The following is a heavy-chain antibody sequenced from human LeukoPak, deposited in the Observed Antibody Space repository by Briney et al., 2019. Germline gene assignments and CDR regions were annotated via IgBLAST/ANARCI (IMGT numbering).Heavy chain of an antibody. CDR1: GGSISNYY. J-gene: IGHJ4*02. Sequence: PSETLSLTCTVSGGSISNYYWSWIRQPPGKGLEYIGYINYSGSTNYSPSLKSRVTISVDRSKNQFSLKVSSVTAADTAVYYCARSEMGGYTFDHWGQGTLVTVSS. CDR3: ARSEMGGYTFDH. V-gene: IGHV4-59*01. D-gene: IGHD5-24*01. CDR2: INYSGST.